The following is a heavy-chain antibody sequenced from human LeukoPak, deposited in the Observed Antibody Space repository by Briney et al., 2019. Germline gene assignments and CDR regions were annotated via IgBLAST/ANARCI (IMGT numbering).Heavy chain of an antibody. J-gene: IGHJ6*02. D-gene: IGHD2-2*01. CDR3: ARDPSTDIVVVPAAIPIPHYYYYYGVDV. V-gene: IGHV1-18*01. CDR2: ISAYNGNT. Sequence: ASVKVSCMASGYTFTSYGISWVRQAPGQGLEWMGWISAYNGNTNYAQKLQGRVTMTTDTSTSTAYMELRSLRSDDTAVYYCARDPSTDIVVVPAAIPIPHYYYYYGVDVWGQGTTVTVSS. CDR1: GYTFTSYG.